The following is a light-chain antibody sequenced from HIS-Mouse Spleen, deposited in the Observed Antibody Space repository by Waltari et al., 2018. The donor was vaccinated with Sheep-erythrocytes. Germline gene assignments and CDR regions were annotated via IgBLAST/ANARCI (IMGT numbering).Light chain of an antibody. CDR2: QDS. CDR3: QAWDSSTAV. J-gene: IGLJ2*01. V-gene: IGLV3-1*01. Sequence: SYELTQPPSVSVSPGQTASITCSGDKLGDKYACWYQQKPGQSPVLVIYQDSKRPSGMRERFSGSKSGNTATLTISGTQAMDEADYYCQAWDSSTAVFGGGTKLTVL. CDR1: KLGDKY.